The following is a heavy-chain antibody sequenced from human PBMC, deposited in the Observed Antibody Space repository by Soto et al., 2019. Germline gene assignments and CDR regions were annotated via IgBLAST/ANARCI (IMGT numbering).Heavy chain of an antibody. CDR3: ARDRVATTSTD. V-gene: IGHV4-39*02. Sequence: QLQLQESGPGLVKPSETLSLTCTVSDGSISSSSYYWGWIRQPPGKGLEWIGSIHYSGSTYYNASLKSRVTISVDTSKNQVSLKRSSVHAADPAIDYCARDRVATTSTDWGQATLVTVSS. CDR2: IHYSGST. D-gene: IGHD5-12*01. J-gene: IGHJ4*02. CDR1: DGSISSSSYY.